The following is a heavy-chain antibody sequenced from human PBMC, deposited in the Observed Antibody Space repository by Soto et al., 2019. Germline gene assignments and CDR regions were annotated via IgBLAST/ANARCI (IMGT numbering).Heavy chain of an antibody. D-gene: IGHD4-17*01. CDR2: ISGSGGST. J-gene: IGHJ4*02. CDR1: GFTFSSYA. CDR3: AIDLDFDTELRGQFDY. V-gene: IGHV3-23*01. Sequence: GGSLRLSCAASGFTFSSYAMCWVRQAPGKGLEWVSAISGSGGSTYYADSVKGRFTISRDNSKNTLYLQMNSLRAEDTAVYYCAIDLDFDTELRGQFDYWGQGTLGTVSS.